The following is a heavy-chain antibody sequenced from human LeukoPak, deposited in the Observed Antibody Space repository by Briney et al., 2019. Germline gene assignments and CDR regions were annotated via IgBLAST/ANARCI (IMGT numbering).Heavy chain of an antibody. D-gene: IGHD5-24*01. Sequence: SETLSLTCTVTGGSISSYYWSWIRQPPGKGLEWIGYIYYSGSTNYNPSLKSRVTISVDTSKNQFSLKLSSVTAADTAVYYCARLGWLQAFDIWGQGTMVTVSS. CDR1: GGSISSYY. CDR2: IYYSGST. V-gene: IGHV4-59*08. CDR3: ARLGWLQAFDI. J-gene: IGHJ3*02.